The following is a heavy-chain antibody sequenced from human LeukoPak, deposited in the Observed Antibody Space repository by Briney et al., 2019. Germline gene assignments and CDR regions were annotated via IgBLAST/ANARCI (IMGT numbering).Heavy chain of an antibody. D-gene: IGHD2-21*01. V-gene: IGHV3-7*04. CDR1: GFNFSDSR. CDR2: VNRDGTEK. Sequence: PGGSLRLSCATSGFNFSDSRMTWVRQAPGKGLQWVANVNRDGTEKHFLDSVEGRFTISRDNANKALYIQMSSLTPQDTAVYFCVRGDWYFESWGQGALVTVSS. J-gene: IGHJ4*02. CDR3: VRGDWYFES.